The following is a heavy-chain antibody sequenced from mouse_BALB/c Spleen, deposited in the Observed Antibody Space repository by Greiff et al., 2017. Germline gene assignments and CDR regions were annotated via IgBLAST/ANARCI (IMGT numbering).Heavy chain of an antibody. CDR2: ISDGGSYT. D-gene: IGHD4-1*01. J-gene: IGHJ2*01. V-gene: IGHV5-4*02. Sequence: EVMLVESGGGLVKPGGSLKLSCAASGFTFSDYYMYWVRQTPEKRLEWVATISDGGSYTYYPDSVKGRFTISRDNAKNNLYLHMSSLKSEDTAMYYCARDHANWDYFDYWGQGTTLTVSS. CDR1: GFTFSDYY. CDR3: ARDHANWDYFDY.